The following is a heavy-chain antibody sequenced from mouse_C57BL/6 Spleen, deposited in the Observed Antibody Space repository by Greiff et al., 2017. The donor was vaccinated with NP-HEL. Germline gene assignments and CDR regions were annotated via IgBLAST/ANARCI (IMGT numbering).Heavy chain of an antibody. Sequence: VQLQQSGAELVRPGPSVKVSCKASGYAFTNYLIEWVKQRPGQGLEWIGVINPGSGGTNYNEKFKGKATLTADKSSSTAYMQLSSLTSEDSAVYFCARRGNDYAMDYWGQGTSVTVSS. J-gene: IGHJ4*01. CDR3: ARRGNDYAMDY. CDR2: INPGSGGT. CDR1: GYAFTNYL. V-gene: IGHV1-54*01. D-gene: IGHD2-1*01.